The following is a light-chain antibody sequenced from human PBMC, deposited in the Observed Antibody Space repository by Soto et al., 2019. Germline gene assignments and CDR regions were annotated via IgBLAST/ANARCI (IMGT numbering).Light chain of an antibody. Sequence: ETVSTQSPATLSLSPGERATLSCRASQSVDIYLAWYQQKRGQAPRLLIYDASNRAAGIPARFSGSGSGTDFTLTISSREPEDFALYYCQQRKNWPPLTFGQGTRLEIK. CDR3: QQRKNWPPLT. CDR1: QSVDIY. V-gene: IGKV3-11*01. CDR2: DAS. J-gene: IGKJ5*01.